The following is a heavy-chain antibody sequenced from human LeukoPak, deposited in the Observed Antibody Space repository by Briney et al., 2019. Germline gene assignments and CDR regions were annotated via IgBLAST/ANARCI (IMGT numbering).Heavy chain of an antibody. CDR1: GFTFNTYG. J-gene: IGHJ4*02. D-gene: IGHD2-2*01. Sequence: GGSLRLSCAASGFTFNTYGMHWVRQAPGKGLEWVAFIRYDGSNKYYADSVKGRFTISRDNSKSTLYLQMNSLRAEDTAVYYCAKGGCTTISCLGRGLDYWGQGTLVTVSS. CDR2: IRYDGSNK. V-gene: IGHV3-30*02. CDR3: AKGGCTTISCLGRGLDY.